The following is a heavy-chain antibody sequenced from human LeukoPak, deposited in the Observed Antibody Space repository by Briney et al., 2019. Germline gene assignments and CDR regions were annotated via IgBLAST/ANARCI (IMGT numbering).Heavy chain of an antibody. D-gene: IGHD4-17*01. V-gene: IGHV1-69*01. CDR3: ARVILTYGGYMGYFDY. CDR2: IIPIFGTA. Sequence: GSSVKVSCKASGGTFSSYAISWVRQAPGQGLEWMGGIIPIFGTANYAQKFQGRVAITADESTSTAYMELSSLRSEDTAVYYCARVILTYGGYMGYFDYWGQGTLVTVSS. J-gene: IGHJ4*02. CDR1: GGTFSSYA.